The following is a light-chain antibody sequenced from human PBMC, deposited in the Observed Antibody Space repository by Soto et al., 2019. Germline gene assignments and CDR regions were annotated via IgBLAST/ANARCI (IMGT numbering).Light chain of an antibody. J-gene: IGLJ1*01. Sequence: QSVLTQPASVSGSPGQSIIISCTGTSRDVAAYNYVSWYQQHPGKAPKLMIYDVTKRPSGVSYRFSASKSGNTASLTISGLLAEDEADYYCSSYTTSSTLVFGTGTKVTVL. CDR3: SSYTTSSTLV. CDR1: SRDVAAYNY. V-gene: IGLV2-14*03. CDR2: DVT.